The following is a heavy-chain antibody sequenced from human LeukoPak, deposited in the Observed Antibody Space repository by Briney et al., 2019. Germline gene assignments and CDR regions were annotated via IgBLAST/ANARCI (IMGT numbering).Heavy chain of an antibody. J-gene: IGHJ4*02. CDR1: GGSISSSNW. D-gene: IGHD3-10*01. CDR2: IYHSGST. Sequence: PSETLSLTCAVSGGSISSSNWWSWVRQPPGKGLEWIGEIYHSGSTNYNPSLKSRVTISVDKSKNQFSLKLSSVTAADTAVYYCASRNVLLWFGELLGYFDYWGQGTLVTVSS. V-gene: IGHV4-4*02. CDR3: ASRNVLLWFGELLGYFDY.